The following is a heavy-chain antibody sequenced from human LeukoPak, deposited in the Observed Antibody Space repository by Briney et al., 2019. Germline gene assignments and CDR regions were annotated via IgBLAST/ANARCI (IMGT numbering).Heavy chain of an antibody. CDR2: ISYDGSKK. J-gene: IGHJ4*02. CDR3: ARDFDY. CDR1: GFTFSRYG. V-gene: IGHV3-30*03. Sequence: GGSLRLSCAASGFTFSRYGMHWVRQAPGKGLEWVAVISYDGSKKYYADSVKGRFTISRDNSKNTLYLQMNSLRTEDTAVYYCARDFDYWGQGTLVTVSS.